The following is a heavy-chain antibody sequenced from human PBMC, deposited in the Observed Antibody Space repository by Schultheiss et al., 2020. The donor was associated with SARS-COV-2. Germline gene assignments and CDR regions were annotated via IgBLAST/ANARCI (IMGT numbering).Heavy chain of an antibody. CDR3: ALDPSGDCGGDCFYYYYMDV. CDR2: IYTSGST. Sequence: SETLSLTCTVSGGSISSYYWSWIRQPAGKGLEWIGRIYTSGSTNYNPSLKSRVTMSVDTSKNQFSLKLSSVTAADTAVYYCALDPSGDCGGDCFYYYYMDVWGKGTTVTVSS. J-gene: IGHJ6*03. D-gene: IGHD2-21*01. V-gene: IGHV4-4*07. CDR1: GGSISSYY.